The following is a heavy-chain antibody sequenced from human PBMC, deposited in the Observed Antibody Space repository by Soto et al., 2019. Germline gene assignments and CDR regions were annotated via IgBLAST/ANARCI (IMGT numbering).Heavy chain of an antibody. CDR2: INAGNGNT. Sequence: ASVKVSCKASGYTFTSYAMHWVRQAPGQRLEWMGWINAGNGNTKYSQKFQGRVTITRDTSASTAYMELSSLRSEDTAVYYCARDGIAVAGTLYYYYYYMDVWGKGATVTVSS. J-gene: IGHJ6*03. V-gene: IGHV1-3*01. D-gene: IGHD6-19*01. CDR1: GYTFTSYA. CDR3: ARDGIAVAGTLYYYYYYMDV.